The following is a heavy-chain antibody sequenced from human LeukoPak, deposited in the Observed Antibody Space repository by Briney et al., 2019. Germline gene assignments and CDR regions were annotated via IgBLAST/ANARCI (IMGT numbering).Heavy chain of an antibody. CDR3: AKDPGSHYYDSSGYCDY. CDR1: GFTFSSYG. Sequence: GGSLRLSCAASGFTFSSYGMHWVRQAPGKGLEWVAVISYDGSNKYYADSVKGRFTISRDNSKNTLYLQMNSLRAEDTAVYYCAKDPGSHYYDSSGYCDYWGQGTLVTVSS. D-gene: IGHD3-22*01. V-gene: IGHV3-30*18. J-gene: IGHJ4*02. CDR2: ISYDGSNK.